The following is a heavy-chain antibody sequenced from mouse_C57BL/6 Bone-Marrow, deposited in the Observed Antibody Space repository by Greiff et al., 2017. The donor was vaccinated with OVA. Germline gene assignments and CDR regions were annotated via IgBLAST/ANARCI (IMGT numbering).Heavy chain of an antibody. J-gene: IGHJ3*01. V-gene: IGHV1-52*01. CDR2: IDPSDSET. Sequence: QVQLQQSGAELVRPGSSVKLSCKASGYTFTSYWMHWVKQRPIQGLEWIGNIDPSDSETHYNQKFKDKATLTVDKSSSTAYMQLSSLTSEDSAVYYCAREDYYDYYTGTWFAYWGQGTLVTVSA. CDR3: AREDYYDYYTGTWFAY. D-gene: IGHD2-4*01. CDR1: GYTFTSYW.